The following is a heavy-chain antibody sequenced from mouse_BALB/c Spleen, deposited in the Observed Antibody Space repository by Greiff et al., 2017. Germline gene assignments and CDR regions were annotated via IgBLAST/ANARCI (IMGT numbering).Heavy chain of an antibody. CDR3: ARDTPGYYYAMDY. Sequence: VMLVESGPGLVAPSQSLSITCTVSGFSLTSYGVHWVRQPPGKGLEWLGVIWAGGSTNYNSALMSRLSISKDNSKSQVFLKMNSLQTDVTAMYYCARDTPGYYYAMDYWGQGTSVTVSS. D-gene: IGHD4-1*01. V-gene: IGHV2-9*02. CDR1: GFSLTSYG. CDR2: IWAGGST. J-gene: IGHJ4*01.